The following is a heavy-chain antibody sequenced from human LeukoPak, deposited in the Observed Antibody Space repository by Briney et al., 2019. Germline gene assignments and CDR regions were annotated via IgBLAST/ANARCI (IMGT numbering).Heavy chain of an antibody. V-gene: IGHV4-31*03. Sequence: PSQTLSLTCTVSGGSISSGGYYWSWIRQHPGKGLEWIGYIYYSGSTYYNPSLKSRVTISVDTSKNQFSRKLSSVTAADTAVYYCARGCYDSSGYWAFDIWGQGTMVTVSS. CDR1: GGSISSGGYY. D-gene: IGHD3-22*01. J-gene: IGHJ3*02. CDR3: ARGCYDSSGYWAFDI. CDR2: IYYSGST.